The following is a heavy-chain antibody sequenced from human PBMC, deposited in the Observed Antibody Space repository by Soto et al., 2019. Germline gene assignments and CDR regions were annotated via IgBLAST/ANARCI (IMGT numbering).Heavy chain of an antibody. J-gene: IGHJ4*02. CDR3: AKVKGQLDLDY. CDR2: ISGSGGST. CDR1: GFIFSSYA. V-gene: IGHV3-23*01. D-gene: IGHD5-18*01. Sequence: QPRGPLRLSCAASGFIFSSYAMSLVLQAPGKGLEWVSSISGSGGSTYYADSVKGRFTIYRDNSKNTLYLQMNSLRAEATAVYYCAKVKGQLDLDYWGQGTMVTVSS.